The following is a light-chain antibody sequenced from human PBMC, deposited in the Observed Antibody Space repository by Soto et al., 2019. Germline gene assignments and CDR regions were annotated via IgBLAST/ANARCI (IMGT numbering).Light chain of an antibody. CDR2: WAS. CDR1: QSVLYSSNNKNY. Sequence: DIVMTQSPDSLAVSLGERATINCKSSQSVLYSSNNKNYLAWYQQKPGQPPKLLIYWASTRESGVPDRFSGSGSGKDFTLTISSLQAEDGAVYSCQQYYTTRTFGQGTKVELK. V-gene: IGKV4-1*01. CDR3: QQYYTTRT. J-gene: IGKJ1*01.